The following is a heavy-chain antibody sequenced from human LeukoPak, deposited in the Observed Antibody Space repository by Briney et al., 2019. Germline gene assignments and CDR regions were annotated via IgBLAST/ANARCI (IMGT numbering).Heavy chain of an antibody. J-gene: IGHJ4*02. CDR1: RFTFSSYT. V-gene: IGHV3-23*01. CDR2: ISGSGDTT. CDR3: AKEPLYDY. Sequence: SGGSLRLSCAASRFTFSSYTMSWVRQAPGKGLEWVSAISGSGDTTYYADSVKGRFTISRDNSKNTLYLQMNSLRAEDTAVYYCAKEPLYDYWGQGTLVTVSS.